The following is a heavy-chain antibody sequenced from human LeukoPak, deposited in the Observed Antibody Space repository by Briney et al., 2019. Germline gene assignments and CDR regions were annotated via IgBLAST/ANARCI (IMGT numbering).Heavy chain of an antibody. CDR2: ISGSGGST. J-gene: IGHJ4*02. D-gene: IGHD2-2*01. CDR1: GFTFSSYA. Sequence: GRSLRLSCAASGFTFSSYAMSWVRQAPGKGLEWVPAISGSGGSTYYADSVKGRFTISRDNSKNTLYLQMNSLRAEDTAVYYCARGYCSSTSCYPDYWGQGTLVTVSS. V-gene: IGHV3-23*01. CDR3: ARGYCSSTSCYPDY.